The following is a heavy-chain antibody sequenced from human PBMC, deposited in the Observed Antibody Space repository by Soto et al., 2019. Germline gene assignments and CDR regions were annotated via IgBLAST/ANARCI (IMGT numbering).Heavy chain of an antibody. CDR1: GGDFNSYT. V-gene: IGHV1-69*02. D-gene: IGHD3-10*01. Sequence: QLVQSRAEVKKPGSSVKVSCKASGGDFNSYTISWVRQAPGPGPEWMGTIIPILDVAKNAQKFQGRVTITADKSTSTVSMELRSLRSDDTAIYYCAQLWFGELWHGMEVWGQGTTVTVSS. J-gene: IGHJ6*02. CDR2: IIPILDVA. CDR3: AQLWFGELWHGMEV.